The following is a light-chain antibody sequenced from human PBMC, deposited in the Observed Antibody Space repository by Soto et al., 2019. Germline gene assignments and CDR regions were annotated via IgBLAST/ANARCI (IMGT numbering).Light chain of an antibody. Sequence: EIVLTQSPGTLSLSLGERATLSCRASQSVRKNYVGWYKQKTGQAPRLLIYDLSNRATDVPDRFSGSGSETDFTLTISGLEPEDFAVYYCQQYATSPLTFGGGTKLEIK. J-gene: IGKJ4*01. CDR2: DLS. V-gene: IGKV3-20*01. CDR3: QQYATSPLT. CDR1: QSVRKNY.